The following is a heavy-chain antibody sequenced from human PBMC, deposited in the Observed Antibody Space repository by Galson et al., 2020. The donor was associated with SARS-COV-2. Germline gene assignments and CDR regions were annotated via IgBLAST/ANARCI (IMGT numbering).Heavy chain of an antibody. Sequence: TGGSLRLSCAASGFTFSSYGMHWVSQAPGKGLEWVAVIWYDGSNKYYVDSVKGRFTISRDNSKNTLYLQMNSLRAEDTAVYYCARDIVVVPAAPPDIWGQGTMVNVSS. V-gene: IGHV3-33*01. CDR3: ARDIVVVPAAPPDI. CDR1: GFTFSSYG. D-gene: IGHD2-2*01. CDR2: IWYDGSNK. J-gene: IGHJ3*02.